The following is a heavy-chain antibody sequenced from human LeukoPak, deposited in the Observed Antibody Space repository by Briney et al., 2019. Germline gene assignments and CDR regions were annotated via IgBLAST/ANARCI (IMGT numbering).Heavy chain of an antibody. CDR3: ARGTSGSYYGVWFDP. J-gene: IGHJ5*02. D-gene: IGHD1-26*01. Sequence: PSETLSLTCTVSGGSFSSSYWSWVRQPPGKGLEWIAYIYYTGSTNYNPSLKSRVTISLGTSKNQFSLKLSSVTAADTAVYYCARGTSGSYYGVWFDPWGQGTLVTVSS. V-gene: IGHV4-59*01. CDR2: IYYTGST. CDR1: GGSFSSSY.